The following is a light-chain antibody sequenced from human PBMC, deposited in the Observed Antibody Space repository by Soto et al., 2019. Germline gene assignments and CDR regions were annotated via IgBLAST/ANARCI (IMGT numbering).Light chain of an antibody. CDR2: DVR. Sequence: ALTQPLSVSGSPGQSATISCTGTSSDVGAYNYVSWYQQHPGKAPKLVISDVRKRPSGVPDRFSGSKSGNTASLTISGLQAEDEADYYCCSYAGSFLKVFGTGTKVNVL. J-gene: IGLJ1*01. CDR1: SSDVGAYNY. V-gene: IGLV2-11*01. CDR3: CSYAGSFLKV.